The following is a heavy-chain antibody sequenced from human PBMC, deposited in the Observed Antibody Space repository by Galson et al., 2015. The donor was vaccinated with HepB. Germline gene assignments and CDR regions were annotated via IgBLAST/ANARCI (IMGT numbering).Heavy chain of an antibody. J-gene: IGHJ4*02. Sequence: LRLSCAASGFTFSSYAMSWVRQAPGKGLEWVSAISGSGGSTYYADSVKGRFTISRDNSKNTLYLQMNSLRAEDTAVYHCAKDQGGRDGYDSPRPLDYWGQGTLVTVSS. CDR3: AKDQGGRDGYDSPRPLDY. D-gene: IGHD5-24*01. V-gene: IGHV3-23*01. CDR1: GFTFSSYA. CDR2: ISGSGGST.